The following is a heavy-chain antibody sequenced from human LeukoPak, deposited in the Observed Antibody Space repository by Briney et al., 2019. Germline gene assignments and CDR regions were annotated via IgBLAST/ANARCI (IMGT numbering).Heavy chain of an antibody. V-gene: IGHV3-7*01. Sequence: GGSLRLSCAASGFTFTSFWMTWVRHSPGKGLEWVANINRDGTKTTYVDSVKGRFTISRDYAKNSLFLHMSSLRAEDTAVYYCATAPAAADSSWGQGTLVAVSS. D-gene: IGHD6-13*01. CDR2: INRDGTKT. J-gene: IGHJ5*02. CDR1: GFTFTSFW. CDR3: ATAPAAADSS.